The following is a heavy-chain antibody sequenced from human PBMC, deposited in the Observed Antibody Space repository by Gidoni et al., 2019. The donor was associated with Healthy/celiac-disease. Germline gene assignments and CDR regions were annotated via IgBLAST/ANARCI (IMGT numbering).Heavy chain of an antibody. CDR3: ARGGVVPAAIGRFDY. Sequence: QVQLQQWSAGLLKPSETLYLTCAVEGGSFSGYYWRGIRQPPGKGLEWIGEINPIGSTNDNPALTRRVTISVDTSKNQFSLKMSSVTAADTAVYYCARGGVVPAAIGRFDYWGQGTLVTVSS. CDR2: INPIGST. J-gene: IGHJ4*02. D-gene: IGHD2-2*01. CDR1: GGSFSGYY. V-gene: IGHV4-34*01.